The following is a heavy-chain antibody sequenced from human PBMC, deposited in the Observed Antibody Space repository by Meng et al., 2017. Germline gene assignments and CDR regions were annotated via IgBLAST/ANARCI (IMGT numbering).Heavy chain of an antibody. D-gene: IGHD6-13*01. V-gene: IGHV3-21*01. CDR3: ARASSDSSSWYIDY. J-gene: IGHJ4*02. Sequence: VEAVGSGGGLVKPGGSLRLSCAASGFTFSSYSMNWVRQAPGKGLEWVSSISSSSSYIYYADSVKGRFTISRDNAKNSLYLQMNSLRAEDTAVYYCARASSDSSSWYIDYWGQGTLVTVSS. CDR2: ISSSSSYI. CDR1: GFTFSSYS.